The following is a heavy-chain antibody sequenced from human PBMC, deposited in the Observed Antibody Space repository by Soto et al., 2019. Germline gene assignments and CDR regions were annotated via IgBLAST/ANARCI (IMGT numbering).Heavy chain of an antibody. D-gene: IGHD2-2*01. CDR1: GGSISSYY. CDR3: ARGNQLPDF. V-gene: IGHV4-59*01. J-gene: IGHJ4*02. CDR2: IYNSGST. Sequence: QVQLQESGPGLVKSSETLSLTCTVSGGSISSYYWSWFRQPPGKGLEWIGYIYNSGSTNYNPSLKSRVTVSVDTSKNQFSLRLSSVTAADTAVYYCARGNQLPDFWGQGTLVTVSS.